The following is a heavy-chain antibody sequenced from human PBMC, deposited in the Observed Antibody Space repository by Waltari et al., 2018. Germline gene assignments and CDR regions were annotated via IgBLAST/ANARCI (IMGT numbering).Heavy chain of an antibody. Sequence: EVQLLESGGGLVQPGWSLRLSCAASGFTFSSYAMSWVRQAPGKGLEWVSAISGSGGSTYYAASVKGRFIISRDNSKNTLYLQMNSLRAEDTAVYYCAKFRTTLDYYYYGMDVWGQGTTVIVSS. CDR3: AKFRTTLDYYYYGMDV. V-gene: IGHV3-23*01. D-gene: IGHD1-7*01. CDR2: ISGSGGST. J-gene: IGHJ6*02. CDR1: GFTFSSYA.